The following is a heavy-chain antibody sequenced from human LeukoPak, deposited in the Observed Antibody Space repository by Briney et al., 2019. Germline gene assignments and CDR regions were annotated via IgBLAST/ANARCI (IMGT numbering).Heavy chain of an antibody. CDR2: IYYSGST. Sequence: SETLSLTCTVSGGSISSYYWSWIRQPPGKGLEWIGYIYYSGSTNYNPSLKSRISISVDTSKNQFSLKLSSVTAADTAVYYCGWELPEHKGGYDYWGQGTLVTVSS. CDR3: GWELPEHKGGYDY. D-gene: IGHD1-26*01. CDR1: GGSISSYY. V-gene: IGHV4-59*08. J-gene: IGHJ4*02.